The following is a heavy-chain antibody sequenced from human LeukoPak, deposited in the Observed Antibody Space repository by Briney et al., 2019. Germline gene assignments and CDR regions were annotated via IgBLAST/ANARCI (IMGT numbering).Heavy chain of an antibody. CDR3: ARDWRGSGRYAFDI. V-gene: IGHV3-66*01. J-gene: IGHJ3*02. CDR2: IYSGGST. Sequence: GGSLRLSCAASGFTVGSNYMSWVRQAPGKGLEWVSVIYSGGSTYYADSVKGRFTISRDNSKNTLYLQMNSLRAEDTAVYYCARDWRGSGRYAFDIWGQGTMVTVSS. CDR1: GFTVGSNY. D-gene: IGHD3-10*01.